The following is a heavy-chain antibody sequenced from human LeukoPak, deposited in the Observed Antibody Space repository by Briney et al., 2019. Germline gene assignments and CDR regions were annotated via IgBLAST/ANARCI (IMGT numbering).Heavy chain of an antibody. D-gene: IGHD2-15*01. Sequence: GESLKISCKGSGYSFTSYWIGWVRQMPGKGLERMGIIYPGDSDTRYSPSFQGQVTISADKSISTAYLQWSSLKASDTAMYYCARPHGSGGSCYSFDIWGQGTMVTVSS. V-gene: IGHV5-51*01. J-gene: IGHJ3*02. CDR1: GYSFTSYW. CDR3: ARPHGSGGSCYSFDI. CDR2: IYPGDSDT.